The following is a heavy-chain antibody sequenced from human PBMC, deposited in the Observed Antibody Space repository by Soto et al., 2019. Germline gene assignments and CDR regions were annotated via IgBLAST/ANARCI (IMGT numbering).Heavy chain of an antibody. D-gene: IGHD3-22*01. V-gene: IGHV4-30-4*01. CDR1: GGSISSGDYY. Sequence: SETLSLTCTVSGGSISSGDYYWSWIRQPPGKGLEWIGYIYYSGSTYYNPSLKSRVTISVGTSKNQFSLKLSSVTAADTAVYYCARVSGSGYLYYWGQGTLVTVSS. CDR3: ARVSGSGYLYY. CDR2: IYYSGST. J-gene: IGHJ4*02.